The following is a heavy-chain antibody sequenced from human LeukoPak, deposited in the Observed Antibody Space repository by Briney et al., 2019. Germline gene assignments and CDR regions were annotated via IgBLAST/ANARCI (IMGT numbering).Heavy chain of an antibody. D-gene: IGHD6-19*01. CDR2: MNPNSGNT. J-gene: IGHJ5*02. V-gene: IGHV1-8*01. CDR3: ARVSPKQWLVNWFDP. CDR1: GYTFTSYD. Sequence: ASVKVSCKASGYTFTSYDINWVRQATGQGLEWMGWMNPNSGNTGYAQKFQGRVTMTRNTSISTAYMELSSLRSEDTAVYYCARVSPKQWLVNWFDPWGQGTLVTVSS.